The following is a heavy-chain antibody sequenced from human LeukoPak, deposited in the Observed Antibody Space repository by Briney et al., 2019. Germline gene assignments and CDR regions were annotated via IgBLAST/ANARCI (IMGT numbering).Heavy chain of an antibody. CDR1: GGSFSGYY. J-gene: IGHJ5*02. Sequence: PSETLSLTCAVYGGSFSGYYWSWIRQPPGKGLEWIGEINHSGSTNYNPSLKSRVTISVDTSKNQFSLKLSSVTAADTAVYYCARVQYQLLYSGWFDPWGQGTLVTVSS. D-gene: IGHD2-2*02. CDR2: INHSGST. CDR3: ARVQYQLLYSGWFDP. V-gene: IGHV4-34*01.